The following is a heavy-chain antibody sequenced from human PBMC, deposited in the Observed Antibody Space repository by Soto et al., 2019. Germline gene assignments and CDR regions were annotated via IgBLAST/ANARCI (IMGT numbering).Heavy chain of an antibody. Sequence: GASVKVSCKASGYTFTSYGISWVRQAPGQGLEWMGWISAYNGNTNYAQKLQGRVTMTTDTSTSTAYMELRSLRSDDTAVYYCARDYDFWSGYYDAYDIWGQGTMVTVSS. V-gene: IGHV1-18*01. J-gene: IGHJ3*02. CDR3: ARDYDFWSGYYDAYDI. D-gene: IGHD3-3*01. CDR2: ISAYNGNT. CDR1: GYTFTSYG.